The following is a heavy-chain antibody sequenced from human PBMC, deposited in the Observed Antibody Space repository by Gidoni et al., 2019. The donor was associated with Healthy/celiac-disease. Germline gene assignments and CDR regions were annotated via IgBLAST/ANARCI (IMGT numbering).Heavy chain of an antibody. J-gene: IGHJ3*02. CDR2: IYHSGST. D-gene: IGHD3-9*01. CDR3: ARQGDILTGAFDI. Sequence: QVQLQESGPGLVKPSETLSLTCAVPGYSNSSGYYWGWIRQPPGKGLEWIGSIYHSGSTYYNPSLKSRVTISVDTSKNQFSLKLSSVTAADTAVYYCARQGDILTGAFDIWGQGTMVTVSS. CDR1: GYSNSSGYY. V-gene: IGHV4-38-2*01.